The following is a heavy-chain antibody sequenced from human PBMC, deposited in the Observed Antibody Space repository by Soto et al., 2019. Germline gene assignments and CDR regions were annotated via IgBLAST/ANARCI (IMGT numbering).Heavy chain of an antibody. J-gene: IGHJ4*02. D-gene: IGHD7-27*01. CDR2: IYPGDADT. Sequence: LGESLTLSGKGSGYSFTSYWIGWVRQMPGKRLECMGIIYPGDADTRYSPSCQGQVTSSADKSISTAYLQWSSLKASDTDMYHCARFVNWVDYWGQGTLVTVS. CDR3: ARFVNWVDY. CDR1: GYSFTSYW. V-gene: IGHV5-51*01.